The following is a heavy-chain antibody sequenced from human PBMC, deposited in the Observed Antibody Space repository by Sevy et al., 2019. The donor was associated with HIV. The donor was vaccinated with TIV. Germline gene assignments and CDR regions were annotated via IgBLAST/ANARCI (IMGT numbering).Heavy chain of an antibody. V-gene: IGHV3-49*03. CDR2: IRSQTFGGTT. D-gene: IGHD3-16*01. CDR1: GFKFGDYA. CDR3: TRVRGTISPYYYFGMDV. Sequence: GGSLRLSCTASGFKFGDYAMSWLRQAQGKGLEWVGFIRSQTFGGTTEYAASVKDRFAISRVDSRSIAYLQMDSLTTEDTAIYFCTRVRGTISPYYYFGMDVWGQWTTVTVSS. J-gene: IGHJ6*02.